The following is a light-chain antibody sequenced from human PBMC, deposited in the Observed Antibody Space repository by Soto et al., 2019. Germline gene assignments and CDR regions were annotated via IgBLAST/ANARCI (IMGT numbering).Light chain of an antibody. V-gene: IGKV1-5*02. CDR1: KSISNW. J-gene: IGKJ1*01. CDR2: DAS. CDR3: LQHNSYPRT. Sequence: DIQMTQSPCTLSAAVGDSVAIIIRANKSISNWLAWYKQKPGKATKLLVYDASSLESGVPSRVSGSYSGTEVTLTISSLQNEDFATYYCLQHNSYPRTFGQGTKVDIK.